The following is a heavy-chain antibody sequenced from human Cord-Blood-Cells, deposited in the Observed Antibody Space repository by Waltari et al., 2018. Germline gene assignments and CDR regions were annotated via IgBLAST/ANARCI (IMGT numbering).Heavy chain of an antibody. J-gene: IGHJ4*02. Sequence: EVQLVESGGGLVQPGGSLRLPCAASGFTFSSYGMSWVRQAPGKGLEWVANIKQDGSEKYYVDSVKGRFTISRDNAKNSLYLQMNSLRAEDTAVYYCARDPSWDFWSGYYDYWGQGTLVTVSS. CDR3: ARDPSWDFWSGYYDY. V-gene: IGHV3-7*01. CDR2: IKQDGSEK. D-gene: IGHD3-3*01. CDR1: GFTFSSYG.